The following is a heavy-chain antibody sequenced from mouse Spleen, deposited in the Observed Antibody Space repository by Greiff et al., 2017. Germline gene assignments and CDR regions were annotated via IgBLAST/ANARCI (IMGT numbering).Heavy chain of an antibody. CDR3: ARGPHWYFDV. CDR2: IDPSDSET. Sequence: VQLQQPGAELVRPGSSVKLSCKASGYTFTSYWMHWVKQRPRQGLEWIGNIDPSDSETNYNQKFKDKATLTVDKSSSTAYMQLSSLTSEDSAVYYCARGPHWYFDVWGAGTTVPVSS. D-gene: IGHD6-1*01. J-gene: IGHJ1*01. CDR1: GYTFTSYW. V-gene: IGHV1-52*01.